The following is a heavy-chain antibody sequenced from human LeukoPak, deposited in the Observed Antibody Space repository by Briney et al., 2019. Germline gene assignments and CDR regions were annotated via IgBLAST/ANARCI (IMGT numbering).Heavy chain of an antibody. CDR3: ARHIRGYSYGPFDY. V-gene: IGHV4-59*08. CDR1: GGSISSYY. Sequence: SETLSLTCTVSGGSISSYYWSWIRQPPGKGLEWIGYIHYSGSTNYNPSLKSRVTISVDTSKNQFSLKLTSVTAADTAVYYRARHIRGYSYGPFDYWGQGSLVTVSS. D-gene: IGHD5-18*01. J-gene: IGHJ4*02. CDR2: IHYSGST.